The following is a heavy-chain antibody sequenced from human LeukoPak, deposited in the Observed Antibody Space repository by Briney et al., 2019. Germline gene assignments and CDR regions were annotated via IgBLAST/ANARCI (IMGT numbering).Heavy chain of an antibody. CDR3: ARGLTYYYDSSGYSNPLDY. CDR2: IYYSGST. Sequence: SETLSLTCTVSGGSISSGDYYWSWIRQPPGKGLEWIGYIYYSGSTYYNPSLKSRVTISVDTSKNQFSLKLSSVTAADTAVYYCARGLTYYYDSSGYSNPLDYWGQGTLVTVSS. CDR1: GGSISSGDYY. J-gene: IGHJ4*02. V-gene: IGHV4-30-4*01. D-gene: IGHD3-22*01.